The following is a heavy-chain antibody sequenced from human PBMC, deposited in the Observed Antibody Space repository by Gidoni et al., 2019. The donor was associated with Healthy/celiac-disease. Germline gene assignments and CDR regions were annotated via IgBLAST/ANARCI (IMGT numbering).Heavy chain of an antibody. Sequence: EVQLLESGGGLVQPGGSLRLSCAASGFPFSRFAMSGVRQAPGKGLEWVSAISGSGGSTYYADSVKGRFTISRDNSKNTLYLQMNSLRAEDTAVYYCAKDPSRAVAGTRGPPLTDYWGQGTLVTVSS. CDR1: GFPFSRFA. CDR2: ISGSGGST. V-gene: IGHV3-23*01. J-gene: IGHJ4*02. D-gene: IGHD6-19*01. CDR3: AKDPSRAVAGTRGPPLTDY.